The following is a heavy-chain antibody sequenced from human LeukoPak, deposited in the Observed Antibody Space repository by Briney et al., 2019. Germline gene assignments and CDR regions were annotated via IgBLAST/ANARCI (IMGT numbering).Heavy chain of an antibody. CDR1: GYTFTSYD. Sequence: SVKVSFKSSGYTFTSYDINWARQPTGQGQERMGLMNPNSANTGYAQKFQGRVTITRNTSISTDYMELSSLRSEDTAVYYCARLASSSWPIYYYYGMDVWGQGTTVTVSS. CDR3: ARLASSSWPIYYYYGMDV. J-gene: IGHJ6*02. D-gene: IGHD6-13*01. V-gene: IGHV1-8*01. CDR2: MNPNSANT.